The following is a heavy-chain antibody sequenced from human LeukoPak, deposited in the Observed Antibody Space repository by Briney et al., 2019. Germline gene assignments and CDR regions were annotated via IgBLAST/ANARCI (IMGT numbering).Heavy chain of an antibody. V-gene: IGHV1-24*01. D-gene: IGHD3-22*01. CDR2: FDPEKGET. J-gene: IGHJ4*02. CDR3: ATEGYYDSSGYYSDY. CDR1: GYTLTELS. Sequence: ASVKVSCKVSGYTLTELSMHWVRQAPGKGFEWMGRFDPEKGETIYAQKFQGRVTMTEDTSTDTAYMELSSLRSEDTAVYYCATEGYYDSSGYYSDYWGQGTLVTVSS.